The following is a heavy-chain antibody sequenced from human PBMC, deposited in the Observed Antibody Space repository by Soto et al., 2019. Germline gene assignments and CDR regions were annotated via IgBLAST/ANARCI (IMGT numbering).Heavy chain of an antibody. CDR3: EKDRVTMVRGAPAAFDY. CDR1: GFTFSSYA. CDR2: ISGSGGST. D-gene: IGHD3-10*01. Sequence: EVQLLESGGGLVQPGGSLRLSCAASGFTFSSYAMSWVRQAPGKGLEWVSAISGSGGSTYYADSVKGRFTISRDNSKNTLYLQMNSQRAEDTAVYYCEKDRVTMVRGAPAAFDYWGQGTLVTVS. J-gene: IGHJ4*02. V-gene: IGHV3-23*01.